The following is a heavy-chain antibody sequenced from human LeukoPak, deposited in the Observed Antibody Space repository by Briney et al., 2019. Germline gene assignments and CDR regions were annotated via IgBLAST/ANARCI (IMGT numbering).Heavy chain of an antibody. Sequence: GGSLRLSCAASGFTFSNYWMHWVRQAPGKGLVWVSRIHSDGSSTTSADSVKGRFTISRDNAENTLYLQMNSLRAEDTALYYCAKDSPIRYCSSTSCPLDYWGQGTLVTVSS. D-gene: IGHD2-2*01. V-gene: IGHV3-74*01. CDR1: GFTFSNYW. CDR2: IHSDGSST. J-gene: IGHJ4*02. CDR3: AKDSPIRYCSSTSCPLDY.